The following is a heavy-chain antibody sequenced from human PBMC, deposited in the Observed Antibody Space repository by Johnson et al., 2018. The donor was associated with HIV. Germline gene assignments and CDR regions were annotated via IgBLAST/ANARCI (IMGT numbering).Heavy chain of an antibody. V-gene: IGHV3-33*01. CDR1: GFIFSSYC. CDR3: ASPPSGYDFWDGPNIFDV. J-gene: IGHJ3*01. CDR2: IWYDGSNK. D-gene: IGHD3-3*01. Sequence: VQLVESGGGVVQPGRSLRLSCAASGFIFSSYCMHWVRQAPGKGLEWVAVIWYDGSNKYYADSVKGRFTISRDNSKNTLYLQMNSLRPEDTAIYYCASPPSGYDFWDGPNIFDVWGQGTMVSVAS.